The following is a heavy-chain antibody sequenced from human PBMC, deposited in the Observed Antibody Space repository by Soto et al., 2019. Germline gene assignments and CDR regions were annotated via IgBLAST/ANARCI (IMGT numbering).Heavy chain of an antibody. V-gene: IGHV3-30*18. CDR3: AKSGSYHEHYGMDV. D-gene: IGHD1-26*01. CDR2: ISYDGSNK. CDR1: GFTFSSYG. Sequence: QVQLVESGGGVVQPGRSLRLSCAASGFTFSSYGMHWVRQAPGKGLEWVAVISYDGSNKYHADSVKGRFTISRDNSKNTLYLQMNSLRAEDTAVYYCAKSGSYHEHYGMDVWGQGTTVTVSS. J-gene: IGHJ6*02.